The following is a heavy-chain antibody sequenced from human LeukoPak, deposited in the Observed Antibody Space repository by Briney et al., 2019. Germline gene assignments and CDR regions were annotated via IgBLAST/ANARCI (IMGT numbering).Heavy chain of an antibody. CDR2: IYYTGST. D-gene: IGHD5-24*01. CDR1: SGSISSSTYY. J-gene: IGHJ4*02. V-gene: IGHV4-39*07. Sequence: ASETLSLTCTISSGSISSSTYYWGWIRQPPGKGLEWIGTIYYTGSTYYNPSLKSRVTISVDTSKNQFSLKLTSVTAADTAVYYCARAVGTDGYNLWVYWGQGTLVTVSS. CDR3: ARAVGTDGYNLWVY.